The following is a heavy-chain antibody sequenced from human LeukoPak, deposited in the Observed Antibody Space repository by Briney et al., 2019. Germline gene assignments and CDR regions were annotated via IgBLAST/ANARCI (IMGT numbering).Heavy chain of an antibody. V-gene: IGHV3-15*01. J-gene: IGHJ4*02. CDR2: IKRKTDGGTT. CDR3: SNSGSDY. CDR1: GFTFSNAW. D-gene: IGHD3-10*01. Sequence: GGSLRLSCAASGFTFSNAWMSWVRQAPGKGLEWVGRIKRKTDGGTTDYSAPVKGRFTISRDDSKNMLYLQTNSLKTEDTAVYYCSNSGSDYWGQGTLVTVSS.